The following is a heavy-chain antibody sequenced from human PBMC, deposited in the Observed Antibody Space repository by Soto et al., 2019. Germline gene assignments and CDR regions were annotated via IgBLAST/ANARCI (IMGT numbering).Heavy chain of an antibody. V-gene: IGHV3-23*01. CDR2: ISGSGGST. CDR1: GFTFSSYG. D-gene: IGHD3-3*01. Sequence: PGGSLRLCCGASGFTFSSYGVSWVRQAPGKGLEWVSAISGSGGSTYYADSVKGRFTISRDNSKNTLYLQMNSLRAEDTAVYYCAKTDRTTIFGVVIIATDYFDYWGQGTLVTVSS. J-gene: IGHJ4*02. CDR3: AKTDRTTIFGVVIIATDYFDY.